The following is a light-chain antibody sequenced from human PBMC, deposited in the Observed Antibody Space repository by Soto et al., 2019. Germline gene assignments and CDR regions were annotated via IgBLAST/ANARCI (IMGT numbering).Light chain of an antibody. J-gene: IGLJ3*02. CDR3: SSYAGSNNWV. V-gene: IGLV2-8*01. CDR1: SSDVGGYNY. CDR2: DVT. Sequence: QSVLTQPPSASGSPGQSVTISCTGTSSDVGGYNYVSWYQHHPGKAPKLMIYDVTERPSGVPDRFSASKSGNTASLTVSGLQAEDEADYYCSSYAGSNNWVFGGGTKLTVL.